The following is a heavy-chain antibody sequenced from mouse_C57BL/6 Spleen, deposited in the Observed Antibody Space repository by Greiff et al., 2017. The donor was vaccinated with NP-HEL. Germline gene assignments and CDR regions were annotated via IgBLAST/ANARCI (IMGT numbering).Heavy chain of an antibody. CDR1: GYSFTGYF. V-gene: IGHV1-20*01. J-gene: IGHJ2*01. CDR3: ALDSSGYEDYFDY. Sequence: SGPELVKPGDSVKISCKASGYSFTGYFMNWVMQSHGKSLEWIGRINPYNGDTFYNQKFKGKATLTVDKSSSTAHMELRSLTSEDSAVYYCALDSSGYEDYFDYWGQGTTLTVSS. CDR2: INPYNGDT. D-gene: IGHD3-2*02.